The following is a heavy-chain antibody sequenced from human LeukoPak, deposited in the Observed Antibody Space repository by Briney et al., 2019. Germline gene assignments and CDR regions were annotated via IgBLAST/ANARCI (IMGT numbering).Heavy chain of an antibody. D-gene: IGHD4-17*01. J-gene: IGHJ6*02. Sequence: VASVKVSCKASGGTFSSYAISWVRQAPGQGLEWMGRIIPILGIANYAQKFQGRVTITADKSTSTAYMELSSLRSEDTAVYYCARDHPTVAGPYGMDAWGQGTTVTVSS. CDR3: ARDHPTVAGPYGMDA. CDR1: GGTFSSYA. V-gene: IGHV1-69*04. CDR2: IIPILGIA.